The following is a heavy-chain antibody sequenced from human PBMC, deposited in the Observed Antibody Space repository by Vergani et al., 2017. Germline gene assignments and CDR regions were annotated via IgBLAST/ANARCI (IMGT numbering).Heavy chain of an antibody. V-gene: IGHV3-30-3*01. D-gene: IGHD1-26*01. Sequence: HVQLVESGGGVVQPGRSLRLSCAASGFTFSSYAMHWVRQAPGKGLEWVAVISYDGSNKYYADSVKGRFTISRDNSRDTLYLQMNSLRPEDTATYYCVKDAGSYENFFDSWGQGTLVTVSS. CDR2: ISYDGSNK. CDR3: VKDAGSYENFFDS. J-gene: IGHJ4*02. CDR1: GFTFSSYA.